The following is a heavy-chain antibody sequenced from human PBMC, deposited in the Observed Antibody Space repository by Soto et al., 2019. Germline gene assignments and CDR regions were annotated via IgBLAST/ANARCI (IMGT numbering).Heavy chain of an antibody. V-gene: IGHV3-30-3*01. J-gene: IGHJ4*02. CDR1: GFTFSSYA. CDR3: ATVRDGRAY. CDR2: ISYDGSNK. D-gene: IGHD4-17*01. Sequence: QVQLVESGGGVVQPGRSLRLSCAASGFTFSSYAMHWVRQAPGKGLEWVAVISYDGSNKYYADSVKGRFTISRDNSKNTLYLQMNSLRAEDTAVYYCATVRDGRAYWGQGTLVTVSS.